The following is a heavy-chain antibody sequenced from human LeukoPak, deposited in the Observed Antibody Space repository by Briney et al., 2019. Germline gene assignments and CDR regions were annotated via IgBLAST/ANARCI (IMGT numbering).Heavy chain of an antibody. CDR3: ARSEDYYDSSGYTSLDY. D-gene: IGHD3-22*01. J-gene: IGHJ4*02. CDR1: GFTFSSYG. Sequence: GRSLRLSCAASGFTFSSYGMHWVRQAPGKGLEWVAVIWYDGSNKYYADSVKGRFTISRDNSKNTLYLQMNSLRSDDTAVYYCARSEDYYDSSGYTSLDYWGQGTLVTVSS. V-gene: IGHV3-33*01. CDR2: IWYDGSNK.